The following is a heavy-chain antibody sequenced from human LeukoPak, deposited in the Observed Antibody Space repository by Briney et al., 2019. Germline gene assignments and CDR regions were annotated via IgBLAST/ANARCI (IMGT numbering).Heavy chain of an antibody. D-gene: IGHD6-19*01. J-gene: IGHJ4*02. Sequence: SETLSLTCAVYGGSFSGYYWSWIRQPPGKGLEWIGEINHSGSTNYNPSLKSRVTISVDTSKNQFSLKLSSVTAADTAVYYCAGGTYSSGRSLSYWGQGTPVTVSS. CDR2: INHSGST. V-gene: IGHV4-34*01. CDR1: GGSFSGYY. CDR3: AGGTYSSGRSLSY.